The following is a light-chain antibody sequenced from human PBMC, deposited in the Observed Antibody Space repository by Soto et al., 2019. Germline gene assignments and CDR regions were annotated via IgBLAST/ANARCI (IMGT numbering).Light chain of an antibody. CDR2: DVS. J-gene: IGLJ1*01. Sequence: QSVLTQPASVSGSPGQSITISCTGTSSDVGNYNYVSWYQQHPGKAPKLMIYDVSYRPSGVSNRFSGSKSGNTASLTISGLQAEDEADYYCSSYTSSSTLVVFGTGTKVTVL. CDR1: SSDVGNYNY. V-gene: IGLV2-14*01. CDR3: SSYTSSSTLVV.